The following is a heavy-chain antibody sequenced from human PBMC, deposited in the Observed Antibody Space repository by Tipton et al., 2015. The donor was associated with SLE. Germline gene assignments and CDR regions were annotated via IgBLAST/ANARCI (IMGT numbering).Heavy chain of an antibody. CDR1: GGSMSYHY. D-gene: IGHD3-22*01. CDR2: IYYTGNT. Sequence: TLSLTCSVSGGSMSYHYWSWIRQPPGKGLEWIGYIYYTGNTNYNPSLKSRVTMSVDTSKSKFSLKLTFVSAADTVIYYCARMGLFTTTTCNEGAFDVWGQGSMVTVSS. V-gene: IGHV4-59*11. J-gene: IGHJ3*01. CDR3: ARMGLFTTTTCNEGAFDV.